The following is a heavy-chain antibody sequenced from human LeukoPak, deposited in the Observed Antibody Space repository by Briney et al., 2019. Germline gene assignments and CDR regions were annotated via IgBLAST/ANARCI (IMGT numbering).Heavy chain of an antibody. Sequence: SQTLSLTCAISRASVSSNSAGWIWIRQSPSRGLEWLGRTFYRSKWYNDYAISVKSRITINPDTAKNQFSLQLNSVTPEDTALYYCASGGFKRHFDYWGQGTLVTVSS. CDR2: TFYRSKWYN. CDR3: ASGGFKRHFDY. CDR1: RASVSSNSAG. D-gene: IGHD3-10*01. V-gene: IGHV6-1*01. J-gene: IGHJ4*02.